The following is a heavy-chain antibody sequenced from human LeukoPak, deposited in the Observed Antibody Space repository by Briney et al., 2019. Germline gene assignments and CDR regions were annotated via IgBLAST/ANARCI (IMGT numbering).Heavy chain of an antibody. J-gene: IGHJ4*02. CDR2: INPNSGGT. V-gene: IGHV1-2*02. CDR3: ARAVRGGTVDY. Sequence: ASVKVSCKAAGYIFTDYYIHWVRQARGQGLEWMGWINPNSGGTNYAQKFQGRVTMTRDTSISTAYMELSRLRSDDTAVYYCARAVRGGTVDYWGQGTLVTVSS. D-gene: IGHD1-26*01. CDR1: GYIFTDYY.